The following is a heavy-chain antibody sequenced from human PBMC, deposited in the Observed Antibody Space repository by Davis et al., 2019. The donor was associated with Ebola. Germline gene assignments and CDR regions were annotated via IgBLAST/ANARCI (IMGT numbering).Heavy chain of an antibody. Sequence: GESLKISCKGSGYSFTSYWIGWVRQMPGKGLEWMGIIYTGDSDTRYSPSFRGQVTISADKSIKTAYLQWSSLKASDTAMYFCAKGRGPYRRGDAFDIWGRGTMVTVSS. CDR2: IYTGDSDT. V-gene: IGHV5-51*01. D-gene: IGHD1-26*01. J-gene: IGHJ3*02. CDR1: GYSFTSYW. CDR3: AKGRGPYRRGDAFDI.